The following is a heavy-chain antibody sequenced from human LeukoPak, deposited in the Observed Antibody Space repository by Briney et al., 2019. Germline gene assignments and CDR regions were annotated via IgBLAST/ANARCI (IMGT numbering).Heavy chain of an antibody. CDR1: GFTFSSYS. Sequence: GGSLRLSCAASGFTFSSYSMNWVRQAPGKGLEWGSYISSSSSTIYYADSVKGRFTISRDNAKNSLYLQMNSLRAEDTAVYYCAKTVYEWLLYYFDYWGQGTLVTVSS. CDR3: AKTVYEWLLYYFDY. D-gene: IGHD3-3*01. CDR2: ISSSSSTI. V-gene: IGHV3-48*04. J-gene: IGHJ4*02.